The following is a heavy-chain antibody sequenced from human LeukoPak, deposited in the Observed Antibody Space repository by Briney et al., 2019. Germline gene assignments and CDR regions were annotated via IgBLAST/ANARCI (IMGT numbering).Heavy chain of an antibody. CDR1: GFTFSSYG. Sequence: QSGGSLRLSCAASGFTFSSYGMHWVRQAPGKGLEWVAIISYDGSNKYYADSVKGRFTISRDNCNNPQYLQMNSLRAEDTAVYYCAKENYYDSSGYFSFYFDYWGQGTLVTVSS. V-gene: IGHV3-30*18. CDR2: ISYDGSNK. CDR3: AKENYYDSSGYFSFYFDY. J-gene: IGHJ4*02. D-gene: IGHD3-22*01.